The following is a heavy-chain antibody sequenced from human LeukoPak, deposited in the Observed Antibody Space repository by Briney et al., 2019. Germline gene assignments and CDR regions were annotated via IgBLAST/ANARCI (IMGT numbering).Heavy chain of an antibody. CDR1: GGSISSYY. CDR2: IFYSGST. D-gene: IGHD3-22*01. CDR3: ARQPSGYYDKSGYYPYYFDS. V-gene: IGHV4-59*08. Sequence: SETLSLTCTVSGGSISSYYWSWVRQPPGKGLEWIGNIFYSGSTKYAPSLQSRVTISLDTSRYQFSLRLTSVTAADTAMYYCARQPSGYYDKSGYYPYYFDSWGQGALVTVSP. J-gene: IGHJ4*02.